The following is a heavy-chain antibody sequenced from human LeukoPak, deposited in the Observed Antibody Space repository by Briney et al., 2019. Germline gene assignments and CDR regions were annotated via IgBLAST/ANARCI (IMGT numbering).Heavy chain of an antibody. J-gene: IGHJ6*03. Sequence: SETLSLTCTVSGGSISSYYWSWIRQPAGKGLEWIGRIYTSGSTNYNPSLKSRVTMSVDTSKNQFSLKLSSATAADTAVYYCARGPLGGSYYPNYYYYYYMDVWAKGPRSPSP. CDR1: GGSISSYY. D-gene: IGHD1-26*01. V-gene: IGHV4-4*07. CDR3: ARGPLGGSYYPNYYYYYYMDV. CDR2: IYTSGST.